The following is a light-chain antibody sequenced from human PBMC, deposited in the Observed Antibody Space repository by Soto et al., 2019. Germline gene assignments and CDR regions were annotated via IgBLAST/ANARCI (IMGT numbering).Light chain of an antibody. J-gene: IGLJ1*01. CDR1: SSNIGANLD. V-gene: IGLV1-40*01. CDR3: HSYASNKRLYV. Sequence: QSVLTQPPSVSGSPGQWVTISCTGSSSNIGANLDVHWYQQLPGTAPKLLIYANSNRPSGVPDRFSGSKSGTSASLAISGLQAEDEADYYCHSYASNKRLYVFGTGTKVTV. CDR2: ANS.